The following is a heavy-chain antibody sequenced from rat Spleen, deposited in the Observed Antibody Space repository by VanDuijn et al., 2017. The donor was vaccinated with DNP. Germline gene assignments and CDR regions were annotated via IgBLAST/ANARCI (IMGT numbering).Heavy chain of an antibody. D-gene: IGHD1-1*01. CDR2: INPDVGNT. J-gene: IGHJ4*01. CDR3: TKELQRYAMDA. CDR1: GFTFNNYW. Sequence: EVKLVESGGDLVQPGRSLKLSCVASGFTFNNYWMTWIRQVPGKGLEWVASINPDVGNTYCQDSVKGRFTISRDNAENTVYLQMNSLWAEDTANCYCTKELQRYAMDAGGQGTSVTVSS. V-gene: IGHV5-58*01.